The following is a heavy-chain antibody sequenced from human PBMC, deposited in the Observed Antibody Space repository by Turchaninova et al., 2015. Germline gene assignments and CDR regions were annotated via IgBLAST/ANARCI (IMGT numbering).Heavy chain of an antibody. CDR1: GITLRSYW. D-gene: IGHD5-12*01. Sequence: EVQLVESGGGLVQPGGSLRLSCAASGITLRSYWMHWGRQAPGNGLVWVLGMSTAGSNTRIADSVKGRFTISRDNAKNTLYLQMNSLKAEDTAVYYCTRGSGYYYFDYWGQGALVTVSS. CDR3: TRGSGYYYFDY. J-gene: IGHJ4*02. V-gene: IGHV3-74*01. CDR2: MSTAGSNT.